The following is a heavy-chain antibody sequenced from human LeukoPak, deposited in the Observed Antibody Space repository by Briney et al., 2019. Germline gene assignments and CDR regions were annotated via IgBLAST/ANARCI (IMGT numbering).Heavy chain of an antibody. CDR3: ARGRVVPATRHDY. J-gene: IGHJ4*02. D-gene: IGHD2-15*01. Sequence: GRSLRLSCAASGFTFSNYAMHWVRQAPGKGLEWVAVISYDAKYKYYADSLKGRFTISRDNSNNTLYLQMNSLGSEDTAVYYCARGRVVPATRHDYWGRGTLVTVSS. CDR2: ISYDAKYK. V-gene: IGHV3-30*04. CDR1: GFTFSNYA.